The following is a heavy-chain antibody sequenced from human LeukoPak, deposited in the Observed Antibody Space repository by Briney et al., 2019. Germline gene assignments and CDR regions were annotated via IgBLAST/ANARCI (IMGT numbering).Heavy chain of an antibody. Sequence: SETLSLTCTVSGGSISSYYWSWIRQPPGKGLEWIGYIYYSGSTYYNPSLKSRVTISVDTSKNQFSLKLSSVTAADTAVYYCARYYYYGSGSYYMIFDYWGQGTLVTVSS. J-gene: IGHJ4*02. CDR2: IYYSGST. CDR1: GGSISSYY. D-gene: IGHD3-10*01. CDR3: ARYYYYGSGSYYMIFDY. V-gene: IGHV4-59*04.